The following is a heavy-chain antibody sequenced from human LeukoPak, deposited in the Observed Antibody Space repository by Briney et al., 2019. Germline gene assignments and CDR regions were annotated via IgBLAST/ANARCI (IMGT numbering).Heavy chain of an antibody. CDR2: IIPIFGTA. CDR3: AREACGSYCEGFHY. J-gene: IGHJ4*02. V-gene: IGHV1-69*13. D-gene: IGHD1-26*01. CDR1: GGTFSSYA. Sequence: ASVKVSCKASGGTFSSYAISWVRQAPGQGLEWMGGIIPIFGTANYAQKFQGRVTITADESTSTAYMELSSLRSEDTAVYYCAREACGSYCEGFHYWGQGILVTVSS.